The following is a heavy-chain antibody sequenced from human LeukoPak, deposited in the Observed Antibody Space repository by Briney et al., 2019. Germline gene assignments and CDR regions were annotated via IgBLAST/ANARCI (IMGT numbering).Heavy chain of an antibody. CDR3: AKRSGSSPNWFDP. D-gene: IGHD3-10*01. CDR1: GGSISSSSYY. V-gene: IGHV4-39*01. CDR2: IYYSGST. Sequence: PSETLSLTCTVSGGSISSSSYYWGWIRQPPGKGLEWIGSIYYSGSTYYNPSLKSRVTISVDTSKNQFSLKLSSVTAADTAVYYCAKRSGSSPNWFDPWGQGTLVTVSP. J-gene: IGHJ5*02.